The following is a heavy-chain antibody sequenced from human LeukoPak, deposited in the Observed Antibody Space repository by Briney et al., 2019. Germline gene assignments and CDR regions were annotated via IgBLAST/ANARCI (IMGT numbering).Heavy chain of an antibody. J-gene: IGHJ4*02. D-gene: IGHD6-19*01. CDR3: ASSYSSGQDIDY. CDR2: INPSGGST. Sequence: GASVKVSCKASGYTFTSYYMHWVRQAPGQGLEWMGIINPSGGSTSYAQKFQGRVTMTRDMSTSTVYMELSSLRSEDTAVYYCASSYSSGQDIDYWGQGTLVTVSA. V-gene: IGHV1-46*01. CDR1: GYTFTSYY.